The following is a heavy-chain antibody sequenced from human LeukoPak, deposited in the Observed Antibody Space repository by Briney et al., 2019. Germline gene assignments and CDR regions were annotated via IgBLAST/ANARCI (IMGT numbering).Heavy chain of an antibody. D-gene: IGHD1-26*01. CDR1: GFTFNSHA. V-gene: IGHV3-30-3*01. CDR3: ARDRGGSYSFDP. CDR2: ISYDGSIK. J-gene: IGHJ5*02. Sequence: GGSLRLSCAASGFTFNSHAMHWVRQAPGKGLEWVAFISYDGSIKYYADSVKGRFTISRDNSKNTLYLQMSSLRTEDTAVYYCARDRGGSYSFDPWGQGTLVTVSS.